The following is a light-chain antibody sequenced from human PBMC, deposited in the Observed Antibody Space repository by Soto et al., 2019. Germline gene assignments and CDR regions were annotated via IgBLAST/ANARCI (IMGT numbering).Light chain of an antibody. J-gene: IGKJ4*01. CDR2: EAS. Sequence: IELTQSTHTLSTSTDDRVTIACLASQSFTDWLAWYQQKPGKAPNLLIYEASILQRGVPSRFSGSNSGTDFTLTISSLQAEDFATYYCQQTRSYPSTFGGGTKV. V-gene: IGKV1-5*01. CDR1: QSFTDW. CDR3: QQTRSYPST.